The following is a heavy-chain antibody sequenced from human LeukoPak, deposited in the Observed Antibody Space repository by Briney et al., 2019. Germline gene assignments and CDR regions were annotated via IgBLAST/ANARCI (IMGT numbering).Heavy chain of an antibody. Sequence: GGSLRLSCAASGFTFNNAWMSWVRQAPGKGLEWVSHIKSKTDGGTTDYAAPVKGRFTISRDDSKNTLYLQMNSLKSEDTAVYYCTTELDVRPNHYWGQGTLVTVSS. CDR3: TTELDVRPNHY. CDR2: IKSKTDGGTT. CDR1: GFTFNNAW. D-gene: IGHD1-14*01. V-gene: IGHV3-15*01. J-gene: IGHJ4*02.